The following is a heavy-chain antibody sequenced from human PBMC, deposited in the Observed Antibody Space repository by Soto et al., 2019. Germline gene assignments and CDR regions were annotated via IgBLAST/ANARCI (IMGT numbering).Heavy chain of an antibody. J-gene: IGHJ1*01. D-gene: IGHD5-12*01. CDR2: IYWDDDK. Sequence: SGPTIVNPTQTLTLNWNFSGFSLSTSGGAVGWIRQPPGKALEWLALIYWDDDKRYSPSLKSRLTITKDTSKNQVVLTMTNMEPVDTATYYCAHINSLMVATAATEFQPWCQGAALTVSS. V-gene: IGHV2-5*02. CDR1: GFSLSTSGGA. CDR3: AHINSLMVATAATEFQP.